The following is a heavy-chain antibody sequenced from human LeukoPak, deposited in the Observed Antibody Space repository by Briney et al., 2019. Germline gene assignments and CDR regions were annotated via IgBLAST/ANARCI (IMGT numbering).Heavy chain of an antibody. CDR1: GGSISSSSYY. CDR2: IYYSGST. D-gene: IGHD3-10*01. Sequence: PSETLSLTCTVSGGSISSSSYYWGWIRQPPEKGLEWIGSIYYSGSTYCNPSLKSRVTISVDTSKNQFSLKLSSVTAADTAVYYCARELGSGSSFDYWGQGTLVTVSS. CDR3: ARELGSGSSFDY. J-gene: IGHJ4*02. V-gene: IGHV4-39*07.